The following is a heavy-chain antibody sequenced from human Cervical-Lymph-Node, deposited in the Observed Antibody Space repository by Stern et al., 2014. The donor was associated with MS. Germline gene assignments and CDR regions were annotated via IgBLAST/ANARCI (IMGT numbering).Heavy chain of an antibody. CDR2: MNPNSDDT. V-gene: IGHV1-2*06. D-gene: IGHD2-8*01. Sequence: QVQLVQSGAEVKKPGASVKVSCKASGYTFTAYFIHWLRQAPGQGLEWMGRMNPNSDDTSYAENFEGRVTMTRHTALSTAFQELHSLTVGDTAIFYCATCWGCRGVNVQSRTFEYWGQGTLVTVSS. CDR3: ATCWGCRGVNVQSRTFEY. CDR1: GYTFTAYF. J-gene: IGHJ4*02.